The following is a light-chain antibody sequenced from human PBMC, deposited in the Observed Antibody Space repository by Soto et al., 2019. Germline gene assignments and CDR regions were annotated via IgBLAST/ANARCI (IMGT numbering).Light chain of an antibody. V-gene: IGLV8-61*01. CDR2: NTN. CDR3: ALYMSNVIWV. Sequence: QTVVTQEPSLSVSPGGTVTLTCGLSSASVSTSHLPSWYQQTPGQAPRTLMYNTNARSSGVPDRFSGSILGNKAALTITGAQADDESDYYCALYMSNVIWVFGGGTKLTVL. CDR1: SASVSTSHL. J-gene: IGLJ3*02.